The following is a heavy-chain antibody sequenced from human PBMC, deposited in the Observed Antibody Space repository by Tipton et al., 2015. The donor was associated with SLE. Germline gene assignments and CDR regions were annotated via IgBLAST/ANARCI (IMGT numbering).Heavy chain of an antibody. D-gene: IGHD3-3*01. Sequence: TLSLTCTVSGGSISSYYWSWIRQPPGKGLEWIGYIYYSGSTNYNPSLKSRVTISVDTSKNQFSLKLSSVTAADTAVYYCARHTIVGVVPPDYWGQGTLVTVSS. CDR1: GGSISSYY. CDR2: IYYSGST. J-gene: IGHJ4*02. V-gene: IGHV4-59*08. CDR3: ARHTIVGVVPPDY.